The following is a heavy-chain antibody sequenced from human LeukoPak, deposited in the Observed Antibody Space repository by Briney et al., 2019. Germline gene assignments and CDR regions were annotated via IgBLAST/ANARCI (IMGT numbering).Heavy chain of an antibody. CDR3: AGARWWDSSGYYSASYYYYMDV. D-gene: IGHD3-22*01. CDR1: GGSISSYY. Sequence: SETLSLTCTVSGGSISSYYWSWIRQPPGKGLEWIGYIYYSGSTNYNPSLKSRVAISVDTSKNQFSLKLSSVTAADTAVYYCAGARWWDSSGYYSASYYYYMDVWGKGTTVTISS. V-gene: IGHV4-59*01. CDR2: IYYSGST. J-gene: IGHJ6*03.